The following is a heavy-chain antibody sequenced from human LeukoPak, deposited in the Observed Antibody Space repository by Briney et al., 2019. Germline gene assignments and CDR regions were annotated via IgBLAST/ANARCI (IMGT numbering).Heavy chain of an antibody. V-gene: IGHV3-23*01. J-gene: IGHJ6*02. CDR3: ARAPPWFGDKHYGLDV. Sequence: GGSLRLSCAGEGFTLSTHGMSWVRQAPGKGLEWVSSISSRDTTTNYADSVKGRFTISRDGSKNTLYQHLNSLRAEDTAVYYCARAPPWFGDKHYGLDVWGQGTTVTVSS. D-gene: IGHD3-10*01. CDR2: ISSRDTTT. CDR1: GFTLSTHG.